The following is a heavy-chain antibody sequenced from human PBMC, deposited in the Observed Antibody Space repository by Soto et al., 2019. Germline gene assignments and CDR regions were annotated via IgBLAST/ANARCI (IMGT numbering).Heavy chain of an antibody. CDR2: ISGSGGST. J-gene: IGHJ4*02. Sequence: GGSLRLSCAASGFTFSSYAMSWVRQAPGKGLEWVSAISGSGGSTYYADSVKGRFTISRDNSKNTLYLQMNSLRAEDTAVYYCAARAASRREDGARFDYWGQGTLVTVSS. CDR1: GFTFSSYA. V-gene: IGHV3-23*01. D-gene: IGHD6-6*01. CDR3: AARAASRREDGARFDY.